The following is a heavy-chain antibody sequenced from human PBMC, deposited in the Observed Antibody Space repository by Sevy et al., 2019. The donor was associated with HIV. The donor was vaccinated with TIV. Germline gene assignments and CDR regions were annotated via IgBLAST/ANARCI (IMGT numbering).Heavy chain of an antibody. CDR2: ISYDGSNK. CDR1: GFTFSSYA. J-gene: IGHJ6*03. D-gene: IGHD6-13*01. CDR3: ARGPSSSSRRAYYMDV. Sequence: GGSLRLPCAASGFTFSSYAMHWVRQAPGKGLEWVAVISYDGSNKYYADSVKGRFTISRDNSKNTLYLQMNSLRAEETAVYYCARGPSSSSRRAYYMDVWGKGTTVTVSS. V-gene: IGHV3-30-3*01.